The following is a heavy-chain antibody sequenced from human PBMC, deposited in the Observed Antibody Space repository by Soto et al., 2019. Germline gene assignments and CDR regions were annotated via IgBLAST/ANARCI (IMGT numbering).Heavy chain of an antibody. D-gene: IGHD3-16*01. Sequence: SVKVSCKXAEGTRSSFGISWVRQVPGQGLEWMGSIIPLYGTTNYAQRFRDRVAFIADDSTNMTYMELMSLRSDDTAIYYCARDIPTYYDSSFDWSDPWGQGVLVTVSS. CDR1: EGTRSSFG. CDR3: ARDIPTYYDSSFDWSDP. J-gene: IGHJ5*02. V-gene: IGHV1-69*13. CDR2: IIPLYGTT.